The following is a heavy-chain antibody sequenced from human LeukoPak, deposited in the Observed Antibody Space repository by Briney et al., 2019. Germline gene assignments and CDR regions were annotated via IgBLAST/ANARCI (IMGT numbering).Heavy chain of an antibody. V-gene: IGHV3-7*01. CDR3: ARDNKQLVPFGYYYGMDV. Sequence: GGSLRLSCAASGFTFSSYWMSWVRQAPGKGLEWVANIKQDGSEKYYVDSVKGRFTISRDNAKNSLYLQMNSLRAEDTAVYYCARDNKQLVPFGYYYGMDVWGQGTTVTVSS. CDR1: GFTFSSYW. D-gene: IGHD6-13*01. J-gene: IGHJ6*02. CDR2: IKQDGSEK.